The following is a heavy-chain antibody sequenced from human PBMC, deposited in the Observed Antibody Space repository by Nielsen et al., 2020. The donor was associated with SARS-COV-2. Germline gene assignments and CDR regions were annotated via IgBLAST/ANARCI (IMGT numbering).Heavy chain of an antibody. V-gene: IGHV3-21*01. CDR3: ARLGTAAGLDY. CDR2: ISSSSSYI. J-gene: IGHJ4*02. D-gene: IGHD6-13*01. Sequence: SCAASGFTFSSYSMNWVRQAPGKGLEWVSSISSSSSYIYYADSVKGRFTISRDNAKNSLYLQMNSLRAEDTAVYYCARLGTAAGLDYWGQGTLVTVSS. CDR1: GFTFSSYS.